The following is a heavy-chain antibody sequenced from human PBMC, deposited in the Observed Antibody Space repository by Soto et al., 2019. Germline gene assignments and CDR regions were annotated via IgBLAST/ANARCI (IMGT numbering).Heavy chain of an antibody. V-gene: IGHV4-31*03. J-gene: IGHJ4*02. CDR1: GGSISSGGYY. CDR3: ARDAPVSKGFDY. CDR2: IYYSGST. Sequence: SETLSLTCTVSGGSISSGGYYWSWIRQHPGKGLEWIGYIYYSGSTYYNPSLKSRVTISVDTSKNQFSLKLSSVTAADTAVYYCARDAPVSKGFDYWGQGTLVTVSS. D-gene: IGHD2-2*01.